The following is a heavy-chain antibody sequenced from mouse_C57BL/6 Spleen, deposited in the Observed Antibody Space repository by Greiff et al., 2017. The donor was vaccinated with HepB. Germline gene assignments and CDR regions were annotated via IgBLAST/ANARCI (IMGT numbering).Heavy chain of an antibody. Sequence: EVQLQESGGGLVQPGGSLKLSCAASGFTFSDYGMAWVRQAPRKGPEWVAFISNLAYSIYYADTVTGRFTISRENAKNTLYLEMSSLRSEDTAMYYCARQGDYEGNYAMDYWGQGTSVTVSS. CDR1: GFTFSDYG. V-gene: IGHV5-15*01. CDR3: ARQGDYEGNYAMDY. CDR2: ISNLAYSI. D-gene: IGHD2-4*01. J-gene: IGHJ4*01.